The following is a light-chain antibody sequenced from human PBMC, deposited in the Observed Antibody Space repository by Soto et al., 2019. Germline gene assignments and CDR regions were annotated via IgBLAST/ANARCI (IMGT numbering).Light chain of an antibody. J-gene: IGKJ1*01. CDR3: QHYNNHSPGT. Sequence: DLQMTQSPSSLSASVGDRVTISCRSSQRISTWLAWYQQKPGKAPKRLIYIASSLESGVPSRFSGSGSGTEFTLTISSLQPADFATYYCQHYNNHSPGTFGQGAKVDTK. CDR1: QRISTW. V-gene: IGKV1-5*03. CDR2: IAS.